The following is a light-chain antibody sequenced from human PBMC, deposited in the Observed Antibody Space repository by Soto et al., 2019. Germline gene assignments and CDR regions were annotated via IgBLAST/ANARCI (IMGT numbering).Light chain of an antibody. Sequence: SVLTQPPSVSGARGQRVTISGTGSSSNIGAYYDVHWYQQVPGTAPKLLIFSNTNRPSGVPDRFSGSKSGTSASLAITGLQAEDEADYYCQSYDTCMREYVFGTGTKVTVL. J-gene: IGLJ1*01. CDR2: SNT. V-gene: IGLV1-40*01. CDR1: SSNIGAYYD. CDR3: QSYDTCMREYV.